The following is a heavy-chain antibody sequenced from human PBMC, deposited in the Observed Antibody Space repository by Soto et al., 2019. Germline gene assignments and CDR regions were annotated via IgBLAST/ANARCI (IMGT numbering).Heavy chain of an antibody. V-gene: IGHV1-18*01. D-gene: IGHD6-19*01. CDR3: ARDRGVAPPVAGNTHYYYYMDV. Sequence: QDQLVQSGAEVKKPGASVTVSCKASGYSFTNYGITWVRQAPGQGLEWMGWISGFNGNPHYAQKLQGRVTTTTHASTITAYMELRSLRSDDTAVYYCARDRGVAPPVAGNTHYYYYMDVWGKGTTVTVSS. CDR1: GYSFTNYG. CDR2: ISGFNGNP. J-gene: IGHJ6*03.